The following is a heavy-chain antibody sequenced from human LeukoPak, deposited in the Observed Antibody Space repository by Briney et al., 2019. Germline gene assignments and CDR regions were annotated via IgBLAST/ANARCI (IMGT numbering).Heavy chain of an antibody. CDR3: ARDAGARRDAFDI. CDR1: GYTFTSYY. V-gene: IGHV1-46*01. Sequence: ASVKVSCKASGYTFTSYYMHWVRQAPGQGLEWMGIINPSGGSTSYAQKFQGRITMTRDTSTSTVYLELSSLRSEDTAVYYCARDAGARRDAFDIWGQGTMVTVSS. CDR2: INPSGGST. D-gene: IGHD1-26*01. J-gene: IGHJ3*02.